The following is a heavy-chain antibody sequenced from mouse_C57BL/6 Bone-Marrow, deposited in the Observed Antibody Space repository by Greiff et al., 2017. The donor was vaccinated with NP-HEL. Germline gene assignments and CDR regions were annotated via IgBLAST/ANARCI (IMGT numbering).Heavy chain of an antibody. D-gene: IGHD2-2*01. V-gene: IGHV3-5*01. CDR2: IYYIGTI. Sequence: EVQLVESGPGLVKPSQTVFLTCTVTGISITTGNYRWSWIRQFPGNKLEWIGYIYYIGTITYNPSLTSRTTSTRDTPKNQVFLEMNSLTAEDTATYYCARGSRRRDFDYWGQGTTLTVSS. CDR3: ARGSRRRDFDY. CDR1: GISITTGNYR. J-gene: IGHJ2*01.